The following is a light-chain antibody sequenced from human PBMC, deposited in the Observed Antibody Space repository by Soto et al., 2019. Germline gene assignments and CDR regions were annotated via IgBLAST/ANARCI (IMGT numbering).Light chain of an antibody. CDR1: QSIHTS. CDR3: QQRNVWHPIT. CDR2: DST. V-gene: IGKV3D-11*02. Sequence: FFTQSPATLSLSPGERATLSCRASQSIHTSLAWYQQKPGQPTRLVVYDSTLRANGVPDRFGGSRSGTEFTLTINNLEPEDFAVYYCQQRNVWHPITFGQGTRLEIK. J-gene: IGKJ5*01.